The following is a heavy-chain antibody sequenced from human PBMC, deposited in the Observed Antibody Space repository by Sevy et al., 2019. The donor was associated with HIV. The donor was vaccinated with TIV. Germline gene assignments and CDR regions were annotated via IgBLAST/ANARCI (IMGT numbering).Heavy chain of an antibody. D-gene: IGHD3-9*01. V-gene: IGHV3-23*01. CDR1: GFTSSSYA. Sequence: GGSLRLSRAASGFTSSSYAMSWVRQPPGRGVEWVSTLSDSGVSTYYADSVKGRFTISRDNSKNILYLQMNSLRAEDTAVYYCARDRATSATGTLFDYWGQGTLVTVSS. J-gene: IGHJ4*02. CDR3: ARDRATSATGTLFDY. CDR2: LSDSGVST.